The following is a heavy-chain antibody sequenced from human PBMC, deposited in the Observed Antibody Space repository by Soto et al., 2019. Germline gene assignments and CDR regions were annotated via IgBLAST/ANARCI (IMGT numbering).Heavy chain of an antibody. CDR2: INHSGNT. J-gene: IGHJ5*02. Sequence: SETLSLTCAVYGASLSDNYCNWLRQPPGKGLEWIGEINHSGNTNYNPPLRSRVTISIDTSKNQLSLNLRSVSAADTAVYYCARGRGAFDAWGQGTPVTV. V-gene: IGHV4-34*01. CDR3: ARGRGAFDA. CDR1: GASLSDNY.